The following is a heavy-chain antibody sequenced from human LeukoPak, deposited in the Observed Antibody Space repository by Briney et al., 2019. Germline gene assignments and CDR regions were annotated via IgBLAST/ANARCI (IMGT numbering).Heavy chain of an antibody. J-gene: IGHJ4*02. Sequence: PGGSLRLSCAASGFTFRSYAMHWVRQAPGKGLEWVAVISYDGSNKYYADSVKGRFTISRDNSKNTLYLQMNSLRAEDTAVYYCARDGRILPQYYFDYWGQGTLVTVSS. CDR2: ISYDGSNK. V-gene: IGHV3-30-3*01. CDR3: ARDGRILPQYYFDY. D-gene: IGHD2-15*01. CDR1: GFTFRSYA.